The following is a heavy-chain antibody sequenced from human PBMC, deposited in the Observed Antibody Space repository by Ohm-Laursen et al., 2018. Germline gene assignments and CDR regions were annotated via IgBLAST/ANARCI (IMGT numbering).Heavy chain of an antibody. CDR3: AKGSSWN. V-gene: IGHV3-23*01. CDR1: GFSFSSYA. D-gene: IGHD6-13*01. CDR2: ISYSGGST. Sequence: SPRLSCSASGFSFSSYAMSWVRQAPGKGLEWVSAISYSGGSTYYADSVKGRFTISRDNSKNTLYLQMNSLRAEDTAVYYCAKGSSWNWGQGTLVTVSS. J-gene: IGHJ4*02.